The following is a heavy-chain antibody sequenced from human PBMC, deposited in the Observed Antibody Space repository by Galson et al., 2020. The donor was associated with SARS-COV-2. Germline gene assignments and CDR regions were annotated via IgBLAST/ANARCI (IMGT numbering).Heavy chain of an antibody. D-gene: IGHD3-16*01. CDR1: GFTFSNYA. V-gene: IGHV3-30*02. CDR3: AKEGDQVGGSTFDL. Sequence: GGSLRLSCEASGFTFSNYAMHWVRQAPGKGLEWVAFIEYDGSTIYYAASVKGRFTIARDNSRNTLHLQMSSLRADDTAVYFCAKEGDQVGGSTFDLWGQGTMVTVSS. J-gene: IGHJ3*01. CDR2: IEYDGSTI.